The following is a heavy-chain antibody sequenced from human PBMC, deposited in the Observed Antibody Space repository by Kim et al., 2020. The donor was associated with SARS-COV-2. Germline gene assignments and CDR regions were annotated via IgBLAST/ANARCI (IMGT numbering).Heavy chain of an antibody. CDR1: GGSVSSGSYY. D-gene: IGHD3-3*01. CDR2: IYYSGST. Sequence: SETLSLTCTVSGGSVSSGSYYWSWIRQPPGKGLEWIGYIYYSGSTNYNPSLKSRVTISVDTSKNQFSLKLSSVTAADTAVYYCARHIKISFWSGETYFDYWGQGTLVTVSS. CDR3: ARHIKISFWSGETYFDY. J-gene: IGHJ4*02. V-gene: IGHV4-61*01.